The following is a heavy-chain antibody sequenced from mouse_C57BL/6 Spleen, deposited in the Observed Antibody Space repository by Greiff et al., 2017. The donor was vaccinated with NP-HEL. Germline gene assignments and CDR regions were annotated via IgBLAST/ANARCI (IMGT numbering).Heavy chain of an antibody. CDR2: IYPGDGDT. D-gene: IGHD1-1*01. CDR3: AREDYYGSSSSWYFDV. CDR1: GYAFSSYW. J-gene: IGHJ1*03. V-gene: IGHV1-80*01. Sequence: VQLQQSGAELVKPGASVKISCKASGYAFSSYWMNWVKQRPGKGLEWIGQIYPGDGDTNYNGKFKGKATLTADKSSSTAYMQLSSLTSEDSAVYCWAREDYYGSSSSWYFDVWGTGTTVTVSS.